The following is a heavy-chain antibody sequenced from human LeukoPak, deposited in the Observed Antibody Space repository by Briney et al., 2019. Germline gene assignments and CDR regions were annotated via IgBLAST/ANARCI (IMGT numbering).Heavy chain of an antibody. CDR1: GYTFTASY. Sequence: GASVKVSCKTSGYTFTASYMHWVRQAPGQGLEWMGWINPNSGGTNYAQKFQGRVTMTRDTSISTAYMELSRLRSDDTAVYYCASVSGDLGELSFLFDYWGQGTLVTVSS. J-gene: IGHJ4*02. V-gene: IGHV1-2*02. CDR3: ASVSGDLGELSFLFDY. CDR2: INPNSGGT. D-gene: IGHD3-16*02.